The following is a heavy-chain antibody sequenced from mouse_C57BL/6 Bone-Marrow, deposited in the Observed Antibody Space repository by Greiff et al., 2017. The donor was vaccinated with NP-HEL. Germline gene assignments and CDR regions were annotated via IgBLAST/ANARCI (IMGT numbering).Heavy chain of an antibody. Sequence: DVMLVESGEGLVKPGGSLKLSCAASGFTFSSYAMSWVRQTPEKRLEWVASISSGGDYIYYADTVKGRFTISRDNARNTLYLQMSSLKYDDTAMYYCTREGLGVRVFAYWGQGTLVTVSA. D-gene: IGHD3-1*01. CDR1: GFTFSSYA. CDR2: ISSGGDYI. J-gene: IGHJ3*01. CDR3: TREGLGVRVFAY. V-gene: IGHV5-9-1*02.